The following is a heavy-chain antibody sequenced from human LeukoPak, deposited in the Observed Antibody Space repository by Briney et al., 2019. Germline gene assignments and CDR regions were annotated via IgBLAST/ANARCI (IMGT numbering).Heavy chain of an antibody. V-gene: IGHV1-18*01. D-gene: IGHD3-3*01. Sequence: ASVKVSCKASGYTFTSYGISWVRQAPGQGLEWMGWISAYNGNTNYAQKLQGRVTMTRDTSINTAYMELSRLSSDDTAVFYCARDPSGIFGVANYYFDYWGQGTLVTVSS. J-gene: IGHJ4*02. CDR3: ARDPSGIFGVANYYFDY. CDR1: GYTFTSYG. CDR2: ISAYNGNT.